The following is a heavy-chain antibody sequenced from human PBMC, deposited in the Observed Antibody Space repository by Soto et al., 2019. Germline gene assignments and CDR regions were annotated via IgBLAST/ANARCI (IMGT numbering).Heavy chain of an antibody. Sequence: PGGSLRPSCAASGFTFRNYWMHWVRQAPGKGLVWVSRINRDGSSTSYADSVKGRVTISRDTAKNTLYLQMNSLRAEDTAVYYCAREIVTTGEYYFDSWGQGTLVTVSS. CDR2: INRDGSST. V-gene: IGHV3-74*01. CDR3: AREIVTTGEYYFDS. D-gene: IGHD1-1*01. CDR1: GFTFRNYW. J-gene: IGHJ4*02.